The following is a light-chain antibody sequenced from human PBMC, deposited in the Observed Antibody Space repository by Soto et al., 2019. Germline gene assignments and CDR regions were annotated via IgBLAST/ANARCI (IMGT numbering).Light chain of an antibody. CDR2: GAS. J-gene: IGKJ1*01. CDR3: QQCGGSPT. Sequence: EIVLTQSPGTLSLSTGERATLSCRASQSVNSNYLAWYQQKPGQAPRLLIYGASSRTTGIPDRFSGSGSGTDFTLTISRMEPEDFAMYYCQQCGGSPTFGQGTKVDIK. V-gene: IGKV3-20*01. CDR1: QSVNSNY.